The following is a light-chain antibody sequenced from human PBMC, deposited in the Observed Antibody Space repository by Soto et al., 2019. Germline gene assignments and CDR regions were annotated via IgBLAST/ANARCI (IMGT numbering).Light chain of an antibody. CDR2: SKD. CDR3: AAWDDSLNGVV. Sequence: QSVLTQPPSASGTPGQRVTISCSGSSSNMGSNIVNWYQQLPGAAPKLLIYSKDQRPSGVPDRFSGSKSGTSASLAISGPQSEDEADYYCAAWDDSLNGVVFGGGTQLTVL. J-gene: IGLJ2*01. CDR1: SSNMGSNI. V-gene: IGLV1-44*01.